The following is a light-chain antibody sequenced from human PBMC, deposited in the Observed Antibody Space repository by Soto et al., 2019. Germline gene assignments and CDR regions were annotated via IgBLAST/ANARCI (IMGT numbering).Light chain of an antibody. CDR1: SSDVGTHNY. Sequence: QSALTQPASVSGSPGQSITISCTGTSSDVGTHNYVSWYRQHPGKAPKLIIYEVSNRPSGLSNRFSGSKSGNTASLTISGLQAEDEADYYCSSFTSSSTPFVFGTGTKLTVL. J-gene: IGLJ1*01. CDR2: EVS. CDR3: SSFTSSSTPFV. V-gene: IGLV2-14*01.